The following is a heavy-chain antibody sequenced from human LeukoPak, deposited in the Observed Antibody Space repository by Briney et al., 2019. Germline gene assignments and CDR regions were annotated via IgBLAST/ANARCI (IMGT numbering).Heavy chain of an antibody. CDR1: GGSISSSSYY. Sequence: SETLSPTCTVSGGSISSSSYYWGWIRQPPGKGLEWIGSIYYSGSTYYNPSLKSRVTISVDTSKNQFSLKLSSVTAANAAVYYCARQYQLRYFDWLLYWYFDLWGRGTLVTVSS. D-gene: IGHD3-9*01. CDR2: IYYSGST. CDR3: ARQYQLRYFDWLLYWYFDL. J-gene: IGHJ2*01. V-gene: IGHV4-39*01.